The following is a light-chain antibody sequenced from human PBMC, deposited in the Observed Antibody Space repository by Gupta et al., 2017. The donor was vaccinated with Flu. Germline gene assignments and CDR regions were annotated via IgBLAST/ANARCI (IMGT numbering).Light chain of an antibody. CDR3: SSYTSSYTYV. CDR1: SSDVGTYNR. CDR2: EVS. Sequence: QSALTQPPSVSGSPGHSVTISCTGTSSDVGTYNRVSWYQQSPGTAPKLMIYEVSHRPSGVPDRFSGSKSGNTASLTISGLQGEDEADYYCSSYTSSYTYVFGTGTKVTVL. J-gene: IGLJ1*01. V-gene: IGLV2-18*02.